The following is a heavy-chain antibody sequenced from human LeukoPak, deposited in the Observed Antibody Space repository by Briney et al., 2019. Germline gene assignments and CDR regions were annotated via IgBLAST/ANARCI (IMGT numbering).Heavy chain of an antibody. Sequence: PGRSLRLSCAASGFTFSSYGMHWVRQAPGKGLEWVSYISSSGSTIYYADSVKGRFTISRDNAKNSLYLQMNSLRAEDTAVYYCAELGITMIGGVWGKWTTVTISS. CDR2: ISSSGSTI. J-gene: IGHJ6*04. D-gene: IGHD3-10*02. CDR3: AELGITMIGGV. CDR1: GFTFSSYG. V-gene: IGHV3-48*04.